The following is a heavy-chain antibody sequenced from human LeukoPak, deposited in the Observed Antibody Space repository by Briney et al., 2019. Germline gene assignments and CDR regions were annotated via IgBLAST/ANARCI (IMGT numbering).Heavy chain of an antibody. CDR2: MNPNSGNT. CDR3: ARDGDSSSWYMYYGMDV. J-gene: IGHJ6*02. V-gene: IGHV1-8*01. CDR1: GYTFTRYD. Sequence: ASVKVSCKASGYTFTRYDINWVRQATGQGLEWMGWMNPNSGNTGYAQKFQGRVTMTRNTSISTAYMELSSLRSEDTAVYYCARDGDSSSWYMYYGMDVWGQGTTVTVSS. D-gene: IGHD6-13*01.